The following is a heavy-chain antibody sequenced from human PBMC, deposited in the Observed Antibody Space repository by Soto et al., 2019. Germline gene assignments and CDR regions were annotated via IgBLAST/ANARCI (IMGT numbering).Heavy chain of an antibody. J-gene: IGHJ4*02. Sequence: GGRWISKETGKGLEWVAVISYDGSNKYYADSVKGRFTISRDNSKNTLYLQMNSLRAEDTAVYYCAKAVYGSGWYVIDYWGQGTLVTV. CDR2: ISYDGSNK. CDR3: AKAVYGSGWYVIDY. D-gene: IGHD6-19*01. CDR1: G. V-gene: IGHV3-30*18.